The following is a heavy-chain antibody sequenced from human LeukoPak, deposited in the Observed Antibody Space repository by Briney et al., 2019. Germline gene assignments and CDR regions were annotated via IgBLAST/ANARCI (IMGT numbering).Heavy chain of an antibody. CDR1: GYTFTDYY. V-gene: IGHV1-2*02. Sequence: GASVKVSCKASGYTFTDYYMHWVRQAPGQGLEWMGWINPNSGGTSYAQKFQGRVTMTGDTSISTAYMELSSLRSDDTAMYYCARSYSGFGYALHDYWGQGTLVTVSS. J-gene: IGHJ4*02. D-gene: IGHD1-26*01. CDR2: INPNSGGT. CDR3: ARSYSGFGYALHDY.